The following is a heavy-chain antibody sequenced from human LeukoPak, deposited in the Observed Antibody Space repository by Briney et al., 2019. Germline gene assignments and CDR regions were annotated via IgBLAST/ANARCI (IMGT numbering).Heavy chain of an antibody. Sequence: ASVKVSCKASGYTFTGYYMHWVRQAPGQGLEWMGWINPNSGGTNYAQKFQGRVTMTRDTSISTAYMELSRLRSDDTAVYYCARHFDYYDSSGYRHSMDVWGKGTTVTISS. CDR2: INPNSGGT. CDR1: GYTFTGYY. J-gene: IGHJ6*03. V-gene: IGHV1-2*02. D-gene: IGHD3-22*01. CDR3: ARHFDYYDSSGYRHSMDV.